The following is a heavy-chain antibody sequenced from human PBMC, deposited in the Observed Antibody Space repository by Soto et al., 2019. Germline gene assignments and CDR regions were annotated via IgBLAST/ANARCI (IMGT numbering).Heavy chain of an antibody. CDR3: ARGIVGRGYFAY. J-gene: IGHJ4*02. CDR1: GGSITSGGYY. D-gene: IGHD1-26*01. CDR2: IFYSGTT. Sequence: QVQLQESGPGLVKPSQTLSLTCTVSGGSITSGGYYWSWIRQHPGKGLEWIGYIFYSGTTYSNPSLQSRVTISVGSSKNQFSLKLSSVTAADTAVYYCARGIVGRGYFAYWGQGTLVTVSS. V-gene: IGHV4-31*03.